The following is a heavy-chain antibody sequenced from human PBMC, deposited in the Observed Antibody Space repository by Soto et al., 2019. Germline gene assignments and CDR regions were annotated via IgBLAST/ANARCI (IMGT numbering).Heavy chain of an antibody. J-gene: IGHJ4*02. Sequence: QVQLVQSGAEVKKPGASVKVSCKASGYTFTGYYMHWVRQAPGQGLEWMGWINPNSGDTNYAQKFQGRVTMTRDTSISTAYMELSRLRSDDTAVYYCARDAQTSGGRYWGQGTLVTVSS. V-gene: IGHV1-2*02. CDR3: ARDAQTSGGRY. D-gene: IGHD2-2*01. CDR1: GYTFTGYY. CDR2: INPNSGDT.